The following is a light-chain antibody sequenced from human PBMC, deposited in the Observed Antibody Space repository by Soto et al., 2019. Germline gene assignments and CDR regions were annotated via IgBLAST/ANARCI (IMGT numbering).Light chain of an antibody. CDR1: SSDVSGYNY. J-gene: IGLJ2*01. CDR2: EVS. Sequence: QSALTQPASVSGSPGQSITISCTGTSSDVSGYNYVSWYQQHPGKAPKLMIYEVSYRPSGISNRFSGSKSGDMASLTIFGLQTEDEADYYCSSYTSSGTVVFGGGTKLTVL. CDR3: SSYTSSGTVV. V-gene: IGLV2-14*01.